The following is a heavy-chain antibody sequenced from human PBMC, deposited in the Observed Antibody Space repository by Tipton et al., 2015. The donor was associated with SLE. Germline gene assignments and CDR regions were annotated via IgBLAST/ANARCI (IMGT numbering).Heavy chain of an antibody. D-gene: IGHD3-16*01. CDR1: AGSLNSAGYF. V-gene: IGHV4-31*03. J-gene: IGHJ3*02. CDR2: ISYDCDA. CDR3: ARDPGERTFDI. Sequence: TLSLTCSVSAGSLNSAGYFWNWVRQSPGTGLQWIGSISYDCDAEYNPSLRGRLTLSINTSENYFSLRLNSLTAADTALYFCARDPGERTFDIWGQGTMVAVSS.